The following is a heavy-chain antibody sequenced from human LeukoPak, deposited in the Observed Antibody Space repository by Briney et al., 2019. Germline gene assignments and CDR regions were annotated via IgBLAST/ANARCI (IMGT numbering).Heavy chain of an antibody. CDR1: GFTFSNYW. J-gene: IGHJ6*02. V-gene: IGHV3-7*05. CDR3: ARLNRKPPYYYYGMDV. D-gene: IGHD1-14*01. Sequence: GGSLRLSCAASGFTFSNYWMSWVSHAPGKGLEWVAKIKEDGSEKYYVDSVKGRFTISRDNAKNSLYLQMNSLRAEDTAVYYCARLNRKPPYYYYGMDVWGQGTTVTVSS. CDR2: IKEDGSEK.